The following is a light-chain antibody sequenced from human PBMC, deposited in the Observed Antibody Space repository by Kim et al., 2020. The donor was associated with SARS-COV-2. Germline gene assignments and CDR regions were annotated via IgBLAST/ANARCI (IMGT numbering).Light chain of an antibody. CDR1: KWGYKV. CDR2: QDS. J-gene: IGLJ3*02. V-gene: IGLV3-1*01. Sequence: TGKTASRTYSGDKWGYKVAVLYQQKPCQAPVLVIYQDSKRPSGIPRRFSGSNSGNTATLTISGTQAMDEADYYCQAWDSSTAVFGGGTQLTVL. CDR3: QAWDSSTAV.